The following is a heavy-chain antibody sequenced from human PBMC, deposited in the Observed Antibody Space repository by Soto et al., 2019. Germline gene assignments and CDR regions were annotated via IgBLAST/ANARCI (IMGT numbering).Heavy chain of an antibody. J-gene: IGHJ4*02. Sequence: QVQLQQWGAGLLKPSETLSLNCAVNGGSLSGYYWSWIRQPPGKGLEWIGEIKDGGYTNYSPSLTSRATISSDTSKNQFSLRLNSVTAADTGLYYCARGQEGVVATHWDQGALVTVSS. D-gene: IGHD5-12*01. CDR1: GGSLSGYY. V-gene: IGHV4-34*01. CDR2: IKDGGYT. CDR3: ARGQEGVVATH.